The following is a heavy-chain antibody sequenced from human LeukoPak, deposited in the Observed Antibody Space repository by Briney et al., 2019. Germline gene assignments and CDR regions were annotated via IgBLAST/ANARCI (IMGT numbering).Heavy chain of an antibody. V-gene: IGHV3-21*01. Sequence: GGSLRLSCAASGFTFSTCAMAWVRQAPGKGLEWVSPIGSSSSYIYYADSVKGRFTISRDNAKNSLYLQMNSLRAEDTAVYYCARDGGSPNDYYGMDVWGQGTTVTVSS. CDR2: IGSSSSYI. J-gene: IGHJ6*02. CDR3: ARDGGSPNDYYGMDV. D-gene: IGHD2-8*01. CDR1: GFTFSTCA.